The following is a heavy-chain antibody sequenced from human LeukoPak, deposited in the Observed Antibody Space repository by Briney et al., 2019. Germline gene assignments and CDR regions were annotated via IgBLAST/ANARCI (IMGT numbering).Heavy chain of an antibody. D-gene: IGHD2-15*01. Sequence: PGRSLRLSCAASGFTFSSYAMHWVRQAPGKGLEWVAVISYDGSNKYYADSVKGRFTISRDNSKNTLYLQMNSLRAEDTAVYYCAKDWSSVVAFDYWGQGTLVTVSS. CDR3: AKDWSSVVAFDY. J-gene: IGHJ4*02. V-gene: IGHV3-30*04. CDR2: ISYDGSNK. CDR1: GFTFSSYA.